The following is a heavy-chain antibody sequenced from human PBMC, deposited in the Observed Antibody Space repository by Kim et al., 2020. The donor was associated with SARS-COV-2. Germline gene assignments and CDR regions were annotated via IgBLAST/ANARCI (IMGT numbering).Heavy chain of an antibody. J-gene: IGHJ6*02. D-gene: IGHD3-3*01. CDR2: INTNTGNP. V-gene: IGHV7-4-1*02. CDR3: ASTTYYDFWSGYFGRNYYYGMDV. CDR1: GYTFTSYA. Sequence: ASVKVSCKASGYTFTSYAMNWVRQAPGQGLEWMGWINTNTGNPTYAQGFTGRFVFSLDTSVSTAYLQISSLKAEDTAVYYCASTTYYDFWSGYFGRNYYYGMDVWGQGTTVTVSS.